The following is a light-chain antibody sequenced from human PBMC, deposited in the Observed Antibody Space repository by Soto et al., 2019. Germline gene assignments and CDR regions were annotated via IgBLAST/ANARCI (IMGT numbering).Light chain of an antibody. CDR1: QSISSW. CDR3: QQLNTLPFT. CDR2: AAS. Sequence: DIQMTQSPSTLSASVGDRVTITCRASQSISSWLAWYQQKPGKAPKRLIYAASSLQSGVPSRFSGSGSGTEFTLTISGLLPEDFATYHCQQLNTLPFTFGQGTRLEI. J-gene: IGKJ5*01. V-gene: IGKV1-5*01.